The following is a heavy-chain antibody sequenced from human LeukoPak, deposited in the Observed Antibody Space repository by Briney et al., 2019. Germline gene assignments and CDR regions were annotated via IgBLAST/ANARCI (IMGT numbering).Heavy chain of an antibody. V-gene: IGHV3-23*01. Sequence: GGSLRLSCAASGFTFSSYAMSWVRQAPGKGLEWVSAISGSGGSTYYADYVQGRFTISRDNSKNTLYLQMNSLRAEDTAVYYCAKDNYYDSSGGNWGQGTLVTVSS. CDR2: ISGSGGST. CDR1: GFTFSSYA. CDR3: AKDNYYDSSGGN. D-gene: IGHD3-22*01. J-gene: IGHJ4*02.